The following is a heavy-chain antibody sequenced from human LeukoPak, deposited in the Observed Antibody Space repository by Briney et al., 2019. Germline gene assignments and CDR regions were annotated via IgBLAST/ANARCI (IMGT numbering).Heavy chain of an antibody. Sequence: ASVKVSCKASGGTFSSYAISWVRQAPGQGLEWMGWVNLKSGYTGYAQKFQGRVTITRDTSINTAYMELSSLRSEDTAAYYCATDYSFHGDPFGYWGQGTLVTVSS. CDR3: ATDYSFHGDPFGY. D-gene: IGHD4-17*01. J-gene: IGHJ4*02. CDR2: VNLKSGYT. CDR1: GGTFSSYA. V-gene: IGHV1-8*03.